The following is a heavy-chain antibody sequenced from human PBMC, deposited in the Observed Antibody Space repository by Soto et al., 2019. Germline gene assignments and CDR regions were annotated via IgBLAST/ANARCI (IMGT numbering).Heavy chain of an antibody. D-gene: IGHD5-12*01. CDR2: ISNTGGST. V-gene: IGHV3-23*01. J-gene: IGHJ5*02. CDR3: AKDQAGGWISHGYDH. Sequence: PGGSLRLSCAASGFPFSGYAMSWVRQAPGKGLEWVSGISNTGGSTFYADSVKGRFTISRDNSENKLYLQTNSLKAEDTAVYFCAKDQAGGWISHGYDHWGQGSRVTVSS. CDR1: GFPFSGYA.